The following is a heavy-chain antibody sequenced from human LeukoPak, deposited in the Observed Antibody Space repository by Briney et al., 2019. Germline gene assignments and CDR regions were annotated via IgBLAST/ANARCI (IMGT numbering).Heavy chain of an antibody. J-gene: IGHJ5*02. V-gene: IGHV6-1*01. CDR1: GDSVSSNSVT. CDR3: ARRLTQYDCFDP. Sequence: SQTLSLACAISGDSVSSNSVTWNWIRQSPSRGLEWLGRTYYRSTWYNDYAVSVRGRITVNPDTSKNQFSLHLNSVTPEDTAVYYCARRLTQYDCFDPWGQGILATVSS. D-gene: IGHD2-2*01. CDR2: TYYRSTWYN.